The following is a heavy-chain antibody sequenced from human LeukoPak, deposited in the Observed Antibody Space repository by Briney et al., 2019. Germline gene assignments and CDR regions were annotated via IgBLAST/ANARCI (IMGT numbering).Heavy chain of an antibody. CDR2: ISGSGGST. V-gene: IGHV3-23*01. CDR3: ARSGSYTGYYFDY. D-gene: IGHD1-26*01. CDR1: GFTFSGYV. J-gene: IGHJ4*02. Sequence: GGSLRLSCAASGFTFSGYVMSWVRQAPGKGLEWVSAISGSGGSTYYADSVKGRFTISRDNSKNTLYLQMNSLRAEDTAVYYCARSGSYTGYYFDYWGQGTLVTVSS.